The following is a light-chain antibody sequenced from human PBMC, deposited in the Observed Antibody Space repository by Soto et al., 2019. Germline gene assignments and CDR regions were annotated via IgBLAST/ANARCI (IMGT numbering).Light chain of an antibody. CDR2: DVS. CDR1: SSDVGYYKF. V-gene: IGLV2-11*01. Sequence: QSALTQPRSVSGSPGQSVTISCSGTSSDVGYYKFVSWYQQHPGKAPKLMIYDVSKWPSGVPDRFSGSKSGNTASLTISGLQAEDEADYYCRSYVGSYSWVFGGGTKLTVL. CDR3: RSYVGSYSWV. J-gene: IGLJ3*02.